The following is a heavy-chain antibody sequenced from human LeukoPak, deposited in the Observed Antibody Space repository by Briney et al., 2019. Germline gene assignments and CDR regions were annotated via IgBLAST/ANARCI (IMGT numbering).Heavy chain of an antibody. Sequence: ASVKVSRKASGYTFTSYGISWVRQAPGQGLEWMGGIIPIFGTANYAQKFQGRVTITADESTSTAYMELSSLRSEDTAVYYCARDRVFADIVLMVYAPYYYGMDVWGQGTTVTVSS. V-gene: IGHV1-69*13. CDR1: GYTFTSYG. D-gene: IGHD2-8*01. CDR2: IIPIFGTA. J-gene: IGHJ6*02. CDR3: ARDRVFADIVLMVYAPYYYGMDV.